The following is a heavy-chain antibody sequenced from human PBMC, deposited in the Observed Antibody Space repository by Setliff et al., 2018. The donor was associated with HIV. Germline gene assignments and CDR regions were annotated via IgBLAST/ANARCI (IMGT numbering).Heavy chain of an antibody. V-gene: IGHV4-39*07. J-gene: IGHJ3*02. CDR2: IHYSGST. CDR3: AKTVVGDSYALPNDAFDI. Sequence: ETLSLTCTVSGGSASNSRYYWAWIRQPPGKGLEYIGSIHYSGSTNYNPSLKSRVTMSVDTSKNRFSLKLSSVTAFDTAVYYCAKTVVGDSYALPNDAFDIWGQGTMVTVSS. CDR1: GGSASNSRYY. D-gene: IGHD3-16*01.